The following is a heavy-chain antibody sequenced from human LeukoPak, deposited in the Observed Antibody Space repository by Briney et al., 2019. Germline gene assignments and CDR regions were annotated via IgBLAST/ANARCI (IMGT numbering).Heavy chain of an antibody. CDR2: ISSSGDTR. Sequence: GGSLRLSCAASEFTFSVYEMYWVRQAPGKGLDWVSYISSSGDTRYYADSVKGRFTISRDNAKNSLYLQMNSLRAEDTAVYYCATLTVASTFGYWGQGARVTVAS. J-gene: IGHJ4*02. CDR3: ATLTVASTFGY. CDR1: EFTFSVYE. D-gene: IGHD6-19*01. V-gene: IGHV3-48*03.